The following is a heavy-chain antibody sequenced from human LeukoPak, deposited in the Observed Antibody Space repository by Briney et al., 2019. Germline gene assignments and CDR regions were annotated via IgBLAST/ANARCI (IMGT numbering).Heavy chain of an antibody. Sequence: AASVKVSCKASGGTFSSYAISWVRQAPGQGLEWMGGIIPIFGTANYAQKFQGRVTITADESTSTAYMELRSLRSDDTAVYYCAANIYYFDYWGQGTLVTVSS. CDR2: IIPIFGTA. CDR1: GGTFSSYA. J-gene: IGHJ4*02. V-gene: IGHV1-69*01. D-gene: IGHD3-3*02. CDR3: AANIYYFDY.